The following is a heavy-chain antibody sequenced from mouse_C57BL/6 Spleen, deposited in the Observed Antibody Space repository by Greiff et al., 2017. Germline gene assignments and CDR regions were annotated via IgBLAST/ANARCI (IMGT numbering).Heavy chain of an antibody. Sequence: VQLQQPGAELVRPGSSVKLSCNASGYTFTSYWMDWVKQRPGQGLEWIGNIYPSDSETHYNQKFKDKATLTVDKSSSTAYMQLSSLTSEDSAVYYCARRMVYRYFDVWGTGTTVTVSS. D-gene: IGHD2-3*01. CDR2: IYPSDSET. J-gene: IGHJ1*03. CDR1: GYTFTSYW. V-gene: IGHV1-61*01. CDR3: ARRMVYRYFDV.